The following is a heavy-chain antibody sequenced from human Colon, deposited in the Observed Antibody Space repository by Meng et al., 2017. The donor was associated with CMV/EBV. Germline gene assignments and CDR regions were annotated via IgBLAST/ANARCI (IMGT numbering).Heavy chain of an antibody. CDR3: ARGRIAAAGTGFDY. CDR2: INHSGST. Sequence: SETLSLTCAVYGGSFSGYYWSWIRQPPGKGLEWIGEINHSGSTNYNPSLKSRVTISVDTSKNQFSLKLSSVTAADTAVYYCARGRIAAAGTGFDYWGQGTLVTVSS. D-gene: IGHD6-13*01. J-gene: IGHJ4*02. CDR1: GGSFSGYY. V-gene: IGHV4-34*01.